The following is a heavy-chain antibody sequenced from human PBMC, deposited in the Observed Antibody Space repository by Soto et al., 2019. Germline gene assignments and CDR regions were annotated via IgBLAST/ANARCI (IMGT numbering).Heavy chain of an antibody. CDR2: ISGSGGST. J-gene: IGHJ3*02. Sequence: PGGSLRLSCAASGFTFSSYAMSWVRQAPGKGLEWVSAISGSGGSTYYADSVKGRFTISRDNSKNTLYLQMNSLRAEDTAVYYCAKDLGDIVVVVADPDAFDIWGQGTMVTVSS. D-gene: IGHD2-15*01. V-gene: IGHV3-23*01. CDR3: AKDLGDIVVVVADPDAFDI. CDR1: GFTFSSYA.